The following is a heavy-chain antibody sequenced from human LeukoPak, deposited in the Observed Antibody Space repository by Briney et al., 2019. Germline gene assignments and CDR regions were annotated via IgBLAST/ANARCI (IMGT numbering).Heavy chain of an antibody. J-gene: IGHJ4*02. CDR2: ISYDESNK. CDR1: GFTFSSYA. Sequence: GGSLRLSCAASGFTFSSYAMHWVRQAPGKGLEWVAVISYDESNKYYADSVKGRFTISRDNSKNTLYLQMNSLRAEDTAVYYCARDSRVVDFWSGYYDYWGQGTLVTVSS. D-gene: IGHD3-3*01. V-gene: IGHV3-30*01. CDR3: ARDSRVVDFWSGYYDY.